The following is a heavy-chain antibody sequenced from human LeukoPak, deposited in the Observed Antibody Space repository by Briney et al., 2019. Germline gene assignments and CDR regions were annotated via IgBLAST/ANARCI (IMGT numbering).Heavy chain of an antibody. CDR3: ARTTVESGRYDAFDI. D-gene: IGHD4-23*01. CDR1: GFTVSSNY. CDR2: LYSGGSA. Sequence: HPGGSLRLSCAASGFTVSSNYMSWVRQASEKGLESVSILYSGGSAYYADSVKGRFTISRDNSKNTLYLQMNSLRVEDTAVYYCARTTVESGRYDAFDIWGQGTLVSVSS. V-gene: IGHV3-53*01. J-gene: IGHJ3*02.